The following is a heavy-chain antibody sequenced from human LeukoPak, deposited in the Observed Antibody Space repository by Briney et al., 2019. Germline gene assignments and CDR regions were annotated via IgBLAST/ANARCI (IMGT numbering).Heavy chain of an antibody. Sequence: PGRSLRLSCAASGFTFSSYGMHWVRQAPGKGLEWVAVISYDVSNKYYADSVKGRFTISRDNSKNTLYLQMNSLRAEDTAVYYCAKNKRAYCSGGSCLYFDYWGQGTLVTVSS. J-gene: IGHJ4*02. D-gene: IGHD2-15*01. V-gene: IGHV3-30*18. CDR2: ISYDVSNK. CDR1: GFTFSSYG. CDR3: AKNKRAYCSGGSCLYFDY.